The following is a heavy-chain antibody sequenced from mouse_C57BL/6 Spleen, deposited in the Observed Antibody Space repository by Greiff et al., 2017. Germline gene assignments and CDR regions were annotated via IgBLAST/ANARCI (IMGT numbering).Heavy chain of an antibody. CDR1: GYTFTSYW. V-gene: IGHV1-69*01. Sequence: VQLQQPGAELVMPGASVKLSCKASGYTFTSYWMHWVKQRPGQGLEWIGEIDPSDSYTNYNQKFKGKSTLTVDKSSSTAYMQLSSLTSEDSAVYYCATPLTGTDWYFDVWGTGTTVTVSS. D-gene: IGHD4-1*01. J-gene: IGHJ1*03. CDR2: IDPSDSYT. CDR3: ATPLTGTDWYFDV.